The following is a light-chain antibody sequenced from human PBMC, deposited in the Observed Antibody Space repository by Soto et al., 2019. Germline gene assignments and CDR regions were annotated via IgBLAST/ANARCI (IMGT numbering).Light chain of an antibody. V-gene: IGKV1-9*01. CDR1: QGISSY. CDR3: QQLSSYPPT. CDR2: AVS. J-gene: IGKJ4*01. Sequence: DSQLTQSPSFLSASVGDRVTITCRASQGISSYLAWYHQKPGKAPKLLIYAVSTLQGGVPSRFSGSGSGTEVTLTISSLPPEDFATYYCQQLSSYPPTSGGVTKVEIK.